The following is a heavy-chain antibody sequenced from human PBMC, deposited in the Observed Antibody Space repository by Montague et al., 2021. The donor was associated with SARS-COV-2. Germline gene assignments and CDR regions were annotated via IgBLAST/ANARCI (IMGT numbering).Heavy chain of an antibody. J-gene: IGHJ5*02. V-gene: IGHV4-39*01. CDR3: AGRGVRYSSSWYSYWFDP. Sequence: SETLSLTCTVSGGSISSSSYYWGWIRQHPGKGLEWIGCIYYSGSTYYNPSLKSRVTISVDTSKNQFSLKLSSVTAADTAVYYCAGRGVRYSSSWYSYWFDPWGQGTLVTVSS. CDR2: IYYSGST. D-gene: IGHD6-13*01. CDR1: GGSISSSSYY.